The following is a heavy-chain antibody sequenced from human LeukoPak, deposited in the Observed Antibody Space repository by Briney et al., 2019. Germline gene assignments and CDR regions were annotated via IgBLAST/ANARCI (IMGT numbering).Heavy chain of an antibody. Sequence: PGGSLRLSCAASGFTFSSYGMHWVRQAPGKGLEWVAVISYDGSNKYYADSVKGRFTISRDNSKNTLYLQMNSLRAEDTAVYYCAKIPRRGSSSWYNHFDYWGQGTLVTVSS. J-gene: IGHJ4*02. CDR3: AKIPRRGSSSWYNHFDY. CDR1: GFTFSSYG. CDR2: ISYDGSNK. D-gene: IGHD6-13*01. V-gene: IGHV3-30*18.